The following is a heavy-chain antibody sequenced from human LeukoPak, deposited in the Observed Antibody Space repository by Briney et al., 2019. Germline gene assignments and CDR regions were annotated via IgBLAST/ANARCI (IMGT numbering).Heavy chain of an antibody. V-gene: IGHV4-59*08. D-gene: IGHD6-13*01. CDR3: ARRVDSSSWQGGFDY. CDR1: GGSISSYY. J-gene: IGHJ4*02. CDR2: IYYSGST. Sequence: PSETLSLTCTVSGGSISSYYWSWIRQPPGKGLEWIGYIYYSGSTNYNPSLKSRVTISVDTSKNQFSLKLSSVTAADTAVYYCARRVDSSSWQGGFDYWGQGTLVTVSS.